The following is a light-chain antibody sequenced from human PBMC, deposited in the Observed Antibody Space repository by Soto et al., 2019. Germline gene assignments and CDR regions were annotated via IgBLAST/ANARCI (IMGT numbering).Light chain of an antibody. CDR1: SSDVGGYNY. Sequence: QSALTQPASVSGSPGQSITISCTGTSSDVGGYNYVSWYQQHPGKAPKLMIYDVINRPSGVSNRFSGSKSGNTASLTISGLQAEDEADYYCRSYRSSSTLVVFGGGTKLTVL. CDR3: RSYRSSSTLVV. CDR2: DVI. V-gene: IGLV2-14*01. J-gene: IGLJ2*01.